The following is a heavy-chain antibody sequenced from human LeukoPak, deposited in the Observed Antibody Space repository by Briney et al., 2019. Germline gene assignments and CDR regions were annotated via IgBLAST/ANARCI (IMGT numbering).Heavy chain of an antibody. CDR3: AAEGPNDFFDY. J-gene: IGHJ4*02. CDR2: IVVGSGNT. D-gene: IGHD3-3*01. CDR1: GYTFTSYD. Sequence: ASVKVSCKASGYTFTSYDINWVRQATGQGLEWIGWIVVGSGNTHCAQKFQERVTITRDVSTNTAYMELSSLRSDDTAVYYCAAEGPNDFFDYWGQGTLVTVSS. V-gene: IGHV1-58*02.